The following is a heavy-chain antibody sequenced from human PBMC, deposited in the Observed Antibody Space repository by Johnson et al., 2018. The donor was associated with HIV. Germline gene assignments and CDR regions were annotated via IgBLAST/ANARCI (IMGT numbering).Heavy chain of an antibody. CDR2: IRSSGTAK. Sequence: QVQLVESGGGLVKPGGSLRLSCAASGFTFSDYYMNWMRQAPGKGLEWLSYIRSSGTAKYYADSVKGRFTISRDNAKNSLYLQMNSLRAEDTAVYYCARGTTGQYHYDAFDIWGQGTMVTVSS. J-gene: IGHJ3*02. CDR1: GFTFSDYY. CDR3: ARGTTGQYHYDAFDI. D-gene: IGHD1-14*01. V-gene: IGHV3-11*04.